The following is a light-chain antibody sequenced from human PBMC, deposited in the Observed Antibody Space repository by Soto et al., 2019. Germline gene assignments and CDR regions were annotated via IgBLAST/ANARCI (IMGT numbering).Light chain of an antibody. CDR1: SSNIGAGYD. J-gene: IGLJ3*02. Sequence: QSVLTQPPSVSGAPGQGVTISCAGSSSNIGAGYDVHWYQHLPGTAPKLLVYANTNRPSGVPDRFSASKSGTSASLAITGLQAEDEAHYYCQSYDSSLSGWVFGGGTKVTVL. CDR3: QSYDSSLSGWV. CDR2: ANT. V-gene: IGLV1-40*01.